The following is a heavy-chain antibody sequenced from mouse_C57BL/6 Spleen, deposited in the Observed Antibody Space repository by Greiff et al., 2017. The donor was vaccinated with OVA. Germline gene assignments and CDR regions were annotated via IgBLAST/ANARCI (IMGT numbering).Heavy chain of an antibody. CDR2: IRSKSNNYAT. D-gene: IGHD4-1*01. J-gene: IGHJ1*03. CDR3: VRLGTGTYWYFDV. V-gene: IGHV10-1*01. Sequence: EVQGVESGGGLVQPKGSLKLSCAASGFSFNTYAMNWVRQAPGKGLEWVARIRSKSNNYATYYADSVKDRFTISRDDSESMLYLQMNNLKTEDTAMYYCVRLGTGTYWYFDVWGTGTTVTVSS. CDR1: GFSFNTYA.